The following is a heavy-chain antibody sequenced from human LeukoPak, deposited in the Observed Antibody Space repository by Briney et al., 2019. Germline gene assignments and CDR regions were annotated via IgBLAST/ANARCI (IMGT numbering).Heavy chain of an antibody. V-gene: IGHV3-53*04. CDR2: IYSGGST. D-gene: IGHD3-22*01. CDR3: ARDKRGYYYDSSGSYYYYGMDV. Sequence: GGSLRLSCAASGFTVSSTYMSWVRQAPGKGLEWVSVIYSGGSTYYADSVKGRFTISRHNSKYTLYVEMDSLRGEDTAVYYCARDKRGYYYDSSGSYYYYGMDVWGQGTTVTVSS. CDR1: GFTVSSTY. J-gene: IGHJ6*02.